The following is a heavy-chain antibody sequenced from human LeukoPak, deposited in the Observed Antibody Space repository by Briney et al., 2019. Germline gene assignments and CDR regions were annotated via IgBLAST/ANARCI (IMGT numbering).Heavy chain of an antibody. CDR1: GFSFSTYV. CDR2: ISHDGRNK. D-gene: IGHD2-8*02. J-gene: IGHJ3*02. Sequence: GGSLRLSCAVSGFSFSTYVMPWVRQAPGKGLEWVAVISHDGRNKYYADSVKGRFTISRDNSKNTLYLQMSSLRDEDTAVYYCATDVNSPLPWSYDAFDIWGQGTMVTVSS. V-gene: IGHV3-30*03. CDR3: ATDVNSPLPWSYDAFDI.